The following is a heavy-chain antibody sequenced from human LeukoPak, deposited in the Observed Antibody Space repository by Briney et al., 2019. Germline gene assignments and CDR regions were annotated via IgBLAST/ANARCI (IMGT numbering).Heavy chain of an antibody. J-gene: IGHJ4*01. D-gene: IGHD5-24*01. CDR3: ARGRNGFFDY. CDR2: INSDGGRT. V-gene: IGHV3-74*01. Sequence: GGSLRLSCAASGFTFSTYWMHCVRQAPGKGLVWLSQINSDGGRTRYADSVKGRLTISRDNAKNTVYLQMNSLRAEDTAIYYCARGRNGFFDYWGHGTLVTVSS. CDR1: GFTFSTYW.